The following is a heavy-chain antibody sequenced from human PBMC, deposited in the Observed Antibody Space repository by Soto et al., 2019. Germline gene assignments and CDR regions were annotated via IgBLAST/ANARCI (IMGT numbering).Heavy chain of an antibody. V-gene: IGHV1-2*02. CDR2: INPHSGGT. CDR1: GYTFTGYY. Sequence: QVRLVQSGAEVKKPGASVKVSCKASGYTFTGYYMHWVRQAPGQGLEWMGWINPHSGGTNYAQKFQGRVTMTRNTPISTAYMELRRLRSDDTAGYYCARSYYYDSSGRSTACDIWGQGTMVTVSS. CDR3: ARSYYYDSSGRSTACDI. J-gene: IGHJ3*02. D-gene: IGHD3-22*01.